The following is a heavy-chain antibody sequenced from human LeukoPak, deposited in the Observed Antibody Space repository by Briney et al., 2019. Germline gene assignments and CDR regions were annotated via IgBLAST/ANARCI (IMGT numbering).Heavy chain of an antibody. CDR3: ARDSSGSYSDY. CDR2: ISYDGSNK. Sequence: PGRSLRLSCAASGFTFSSYAMHWVRQAPGKGLEWVAVISYDGSNKYYADSVKGRFTISRDNSKNTLYLQMNSLRSEDTAVYYCARDSSGSYSDYWGQGTLVTVSS. CDR1: GFTFSSYA. V-gene: IGHV3-30-3*01. J-gene: IGHJ4*02. D-gene: IGHD1-26*01.